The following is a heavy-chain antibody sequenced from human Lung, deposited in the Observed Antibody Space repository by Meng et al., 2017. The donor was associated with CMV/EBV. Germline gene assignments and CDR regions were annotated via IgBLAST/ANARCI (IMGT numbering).Heavy chain of an antibody. CDR3: ARDLGYSSSWYFQYYFDC. Sequence: ASVXVSCKASGYTLTNYYIHWVRQAPGQGLEWMGIINPSDNTTIYAQKFQGRVTMTRDTSTSTVYMELSSLRSDDTALYYCARDLGYSSSWYFQYYFDCWGQGTLVPVSS. CDR1: GYTLTNYY. D-gene: IGHD6-13*01. CDR2: INPSDNTT. V-gene: IGHV1-46*01. J-gene: IGHJ4*02.